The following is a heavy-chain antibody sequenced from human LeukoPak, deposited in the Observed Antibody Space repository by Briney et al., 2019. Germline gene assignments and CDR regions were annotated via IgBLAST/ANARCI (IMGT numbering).Heavy chain of an antibody. D-gene: IGHD3-10*01. CDR1: GGSSSSSNYY. CDR3: ARTARYGSGAAKDAFDI. CDR2: IYYSGST. V-gene: IGHV4-39*01. Sequence: KPSETLSLTCTVSGGSSSSSNYYWGWIRQPPGKGLEWIGSIYYSGSTYYNPSLESRVTISVDTSKNQFSLNLSPVTAADTAVYYCARTARYGSGAAKDAFDIWGQGTMVTVSS. J-gene: IGHJ3*02.